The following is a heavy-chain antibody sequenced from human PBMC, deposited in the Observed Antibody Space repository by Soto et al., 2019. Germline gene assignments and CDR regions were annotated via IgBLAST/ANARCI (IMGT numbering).Heavy chain of an antibody. CDR2: INHSGST. J-gene: IGHJ4*02. Sequence: QVQLQQWGAGLLKPSETLSLTCAVYGGSFSGYYWSWIRQPPGKGLEWIGEINHSGSTNYNPSLKSRVTISVDTSKNHFSLKLSSVTAADTAVYYCARGRLGYCSGGSCLDLDYWGQGTLVTVSS. CDR3: ARGRLGYCSGGSCLDLDY. D-gene: IGHD2-15*01. V-gene: IGHV4-34*01. CDR1: GGSFSGYY.